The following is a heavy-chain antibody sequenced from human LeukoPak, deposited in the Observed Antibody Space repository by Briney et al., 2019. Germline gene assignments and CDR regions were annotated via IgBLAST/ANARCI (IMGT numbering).Heavy chain of an antibody. Sequence: SETLSLTCTVSGGSIRSDIYYWSWIRQPPGKGLEWIGYIYYSGSTYYNPSLKSRVTISVDTSKNQFSLKLSSVTAADTAVYYCASGYDSSGYLERGAGDYWGQGTLVTVSS. CDR2: IYYSGST. CDR1: GGSIRSDIYY. CDR3: ASGYDSSGYLERGAGDY. V-gene: IGHV4-30-4*08. J-gene: IGHJ4*02. D-gene: IGHD3-22*01.